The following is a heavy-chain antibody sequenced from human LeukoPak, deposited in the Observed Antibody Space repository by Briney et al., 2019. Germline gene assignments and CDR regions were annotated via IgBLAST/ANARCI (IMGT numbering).Heavy chain of an antibody. CDR2: ISSSGSTI. CDR1: GFTFDDYG. D-gene: IGHD2-2*01. Sequence: PGGSLRLSCAASGFTFDDYGMSWVRQAPGKGLEWVSYISSSGSTIYYADSVKGRFTISRDNAKNSLYLQMNSLRAEDTAVYYCARVGCSSTSCLQGAFDIWGQGTMVTVSS. V-gene: IGHV3-48*03. CDR3: ARVGCSSTSCLQGAFDI. J-gene: IGHJ3*02.